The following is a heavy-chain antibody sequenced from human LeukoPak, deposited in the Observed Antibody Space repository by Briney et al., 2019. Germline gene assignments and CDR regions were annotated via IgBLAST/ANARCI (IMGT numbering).Heavy chain of an antibody. D-gene: IGHD2-15*01. J-gene: IGHJ6*03. Sequence: PSETLSLTCAVYGGSFSGYYWSWIRQPPGKGLEWIGEINHSGSTNYNPSLKSRVTISVDTSKNQFSLKLSSVTAADTAVYYCARGGGGYCGGGSCYSGAYYYYYMDVWGKGTTVTVSS. CDR3: ARGGGGYCGGGSCYSGAYYYYYMDV. CDR1: GGSFSGYY. CDR2: INHSGST. V-gene: IGHV4-34*01.